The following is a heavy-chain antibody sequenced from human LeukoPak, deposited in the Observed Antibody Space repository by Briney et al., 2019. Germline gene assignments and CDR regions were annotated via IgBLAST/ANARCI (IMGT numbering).Heavy chain of an antibody. J-gene: IGHJ4*02. D-gene: IGHD2-21*02. CDR1: GFTFSSYG. V-gene: IGHV3-30*02. Sequence: GGSLRLSCAASGFTFSSYGMHWVRQAPGKGLEWVAFIRYDGSNKYYADSVQGRFTISRDNSKNTLYLQMNSLRAEDTAVYYCAKEYCGGDCYSEYYFDYWGQGTLVTVSS. CDR3: AKEYCGGDCYSEYYFDY. CDR2: IRYDGSNK.